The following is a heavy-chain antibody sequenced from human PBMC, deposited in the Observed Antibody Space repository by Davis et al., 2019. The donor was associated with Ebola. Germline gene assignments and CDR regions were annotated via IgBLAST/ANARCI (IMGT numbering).Heavy chain of an antibody. J-gene: IGHJ3*01. CDR1: GYTFTNYY. D-gene: IGHD5-12*01. V-gene: IGHV1-46*03. CDR2: INPNDGRT. Sequence: ASSVKVSCMASGYTFTNYYMHWVLQAPGQGLEWMGMINPNDGRTIYAQKFQGRVTVTRDTSTTTVYMDLSSLRSEDTALYYCTTPGGQDSGYDVFDVWGQGTMVTVSS. CDR3: TTPGGQDSGYDVFDV.